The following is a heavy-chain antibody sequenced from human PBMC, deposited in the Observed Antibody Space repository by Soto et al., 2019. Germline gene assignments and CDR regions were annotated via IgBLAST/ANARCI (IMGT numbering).Heavy chain of an antibody. D-gene: IGHD1-26*01. J-gene: IGHJ4*02. CDR2: IGPESGAT. Sequence: ASVKVSCKASGYTFTGHYIHWVRQAPEQGPEWMGEIGPESGATRYAQRFQGRVTMTRDMSITTVYMELNNLSPDDTAVYYCGRGRSGQIVVFYWGQGTQVTVSS. CDR1: GYTFTGHY. V-gene: IGHV1-2*02. CDR3: GRGRSGQIVVFY.